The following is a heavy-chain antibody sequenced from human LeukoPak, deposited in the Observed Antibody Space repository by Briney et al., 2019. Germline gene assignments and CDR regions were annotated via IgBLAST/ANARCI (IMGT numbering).Heavy chain of an antibody. J-gene: IGHJ5*02. CDR1: GYTFTGYY. CDR2: INPNSDGT. CDR3: ARGRGPIAAAGPNWCDP. V-gene: IGHV1-2*06. Sequence: GATVKVSCKASGYTFTGYYMHWVRQAPGQGREGMGRINPNSDGTNYAQKFQGRVTMTRDTSISKAYMELSRLRSDDTAVYYCARGRGPIAAAGPNWCDPWGQGTLVTVSS. D-gene: IGHD6-13*01.